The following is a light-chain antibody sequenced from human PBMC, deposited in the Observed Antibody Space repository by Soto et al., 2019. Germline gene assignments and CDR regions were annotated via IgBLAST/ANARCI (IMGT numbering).Light chain of an antibody. V-gene: IGLV2-14*01. CDR2: SVS. CDR3: ISYTVSRYYV. CDR1: SSDIGTYDH. Sequence: QSSLAHPGSVSWSPGHSITISCSGTSSDIGTYDHVAWFQQFPGKTPKLMIYSVSNRPSGVSYRFSGSKSGNTASLTISGLQAEEEADYYCISYTVSRYYVFGTGTKVTVL. J-gene: IGLJ1*01.